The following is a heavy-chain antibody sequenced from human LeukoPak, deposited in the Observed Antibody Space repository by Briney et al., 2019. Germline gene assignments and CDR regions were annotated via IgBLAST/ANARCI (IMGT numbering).Heavy chain of an antibody. CDR3: AKSKVPDFWNGYLDY. D-gene: IGHD3-3*01. Sequence: GGSLRLSCAASGFTFSNAWMSWVRQAPGKGLEWVAIIPYDGSNKKYADSVKGRFTISRDNSKNTLYLQMNGLRTEDTAVYFCAKSKVPDFWNGYLDYWGQGTLVTVSS. CDR2: IPYDGSNK. V-gene: IGHV3-30*18. J-gene: IGHJ4*02. CDR1: GFTFSNAW.